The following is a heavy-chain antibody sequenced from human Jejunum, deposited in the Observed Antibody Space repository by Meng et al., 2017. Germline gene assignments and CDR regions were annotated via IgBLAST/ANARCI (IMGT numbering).Heavy chain of an antibody. CDR1: GFTFNNYA. CDR3: ARYHYDRSNFYGLDV. D-gene: IGHD3-22*01. CDR2: IGLDRIT. Sequence: GESLKISCAASGFTFNNYAMSWVRQAPGKGLEWVSAIGLDRITHHSDSVKGRFTISRDHSGSLLYLQMDSLRAEDTAVYYCARYHYDRSNFYGLDVWGQGTTVTVSS. V-gene: IGHV3-23*01. J-gene: IGHJ6*02.